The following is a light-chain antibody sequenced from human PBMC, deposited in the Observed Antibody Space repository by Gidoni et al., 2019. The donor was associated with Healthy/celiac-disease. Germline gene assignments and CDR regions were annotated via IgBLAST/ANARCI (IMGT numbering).Light chain of an antibody. V-gene: IGKV1-39*01. CDR2: AAS. Sequence: DIQMTQSPSSLSASVGDRVTITCRASQSISSYLNWYQQKPGKAPKLLIYAASSLQSGVPSRFSGSGSGTDFTLTISSLQPEDFATDYCQQSYSTPACTFGQGTKLEIK. CDR1: QSISSY. CDR3: QQSYSTPACT. J-gene: IGKJ2*02.